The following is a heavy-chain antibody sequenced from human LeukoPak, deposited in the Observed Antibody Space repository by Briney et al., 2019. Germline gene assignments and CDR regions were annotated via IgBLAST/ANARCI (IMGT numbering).Heavy chain of an antibody. CDR1: GFTFSTFA. V-gene: IGHV3-23*01. J-gene: IGHJ4*02. CDR2: ISGDGGST. Sequence: GGSLRLSCAASGFTFSTFAMTWIRQAPGKGLEWVSIISGDGGSTYYADSVKGRFTISRDNSKNTVYVQMNSLRAEDTAVYYCAKTRQRFPYGDTDYWGRGTLVTVSS. CDR3: AKTRQRFPYGDTDY. D-gene: IGHD4-17*01.